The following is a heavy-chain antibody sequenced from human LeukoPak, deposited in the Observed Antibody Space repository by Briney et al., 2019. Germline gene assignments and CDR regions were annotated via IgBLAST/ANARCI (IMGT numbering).Heavy chain of an antibody. D-gene: IGHD6-19*01. V-gene: IGHV5-51*01. J-gene: IGHJ4*02. CDR1: GYSFASYW. Sequence: GESLKISCKGSGYSFASYWIGWVRQMPGKGLEWIGIIYPGDSDTRYSPSFQGQVTISADKSISTAYLQWCSLKASDTAMYYCASSIAVGAGGFDYWGQATLVTVSS. CDR2: IYPGDSDT. CDR3: ASSIAVGAGGFDY.